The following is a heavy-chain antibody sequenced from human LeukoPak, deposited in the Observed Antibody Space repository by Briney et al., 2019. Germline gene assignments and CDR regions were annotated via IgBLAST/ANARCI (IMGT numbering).Heavy chain of an antibody. CDR1: GFAFSSYE. J-gene: IGHJ4*02. Sequence: PGGSLRLSCAAPGFAFSSYEMNWVRQAPGKGLEWLSYISGSGSTIYSADSVKGRFTTSRDNAKNSLYLQMNSLRAEDTAVYYCARDLLAAPYYFDYWGQGTLVTVSS. CDR3: ARDLLAAPYYFDY. D-gene: IGHD3-3*01. V-gene: IGHV3-48*03. CDR2: ISGSGSTI.